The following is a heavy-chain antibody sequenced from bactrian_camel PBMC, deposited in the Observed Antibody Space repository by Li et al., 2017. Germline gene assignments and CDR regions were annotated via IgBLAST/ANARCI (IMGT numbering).Heavy chain of an antibody. Sequence: VQLVESGGGSVQPGGSLTLRCVASGDTSSTTTMGWFRQAPGKEREGVAVKLLGSNAWYTAYAVQGRFTISQDNAKKMIELQMNDLKPEDTAMYYCANSYYSNRGSCPTHKDEYNSWGQGTQVTVS. CDR2: KLLGSNA. V-gene: IGHV3S53*01. D-gene: IGHD2*01. CDR3: ANSYYSNRGSCPTHKDEYNS. CDR1: GDTSSTTT. J-gene: IGHJ4*01.